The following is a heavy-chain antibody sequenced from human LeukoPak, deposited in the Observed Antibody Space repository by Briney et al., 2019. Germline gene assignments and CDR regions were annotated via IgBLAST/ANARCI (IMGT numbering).Heavy chain of an antibody. CDR1: GYTFIDYH. V-gene: IGHV1-2*02. Sequence: ASVKVSCKASGYTFIDYHIHWLRQAPGQGLEWMGRISPKSGDTNYAQKFQGRVTLTRDTSINIVYMELSRLRADDTAMYYCARDRLRGYSYGYGYWGQGTLVTVSS. J-gene: IGHJ4*02. CDR2: ISPKSGDT. D-gene: IGHD5-18*01. CDR3: ARDRLRGYSYGYGY.